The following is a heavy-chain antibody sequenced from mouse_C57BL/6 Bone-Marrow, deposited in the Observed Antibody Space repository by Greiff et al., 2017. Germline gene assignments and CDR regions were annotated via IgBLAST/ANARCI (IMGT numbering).Heavy chain of an antibody. V-gene: IGHV2-9-1*01. D-gene: IGHD1-1*01. CDR3: ASRSYLYYAMDY. Sequence: VQRVESGPGLVAPSQSLSITCTVSGFSLTSYAISWVRQPPGKGLEWLGVIWTGGGTNYNSALKSRLSISTDNYKSQVFLKMNSLQTDDTARYYCASRSYLYYAMDYWGQGTSGTVSS. J-gene: IGHJ4*01. CDR2: IWTGGGT. CDR1: GFSLTSYA.